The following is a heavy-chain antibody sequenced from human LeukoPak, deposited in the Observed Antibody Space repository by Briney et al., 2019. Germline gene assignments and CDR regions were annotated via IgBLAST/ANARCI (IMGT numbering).Heavy chain of an antibody. Sequence: SETLSLTCAVYGAALSEYYWSWIRQSPGKGLEWIGEVAHKGPTVYSPTLNRKYNPSFKSRVTMSVDPSKNQFSLKLTSVTVADTATYCCVRQGTNSGYYLLDYWGQGHLVIVSS. D-gene: IGHD3-22*01. CDR2: VAHKGPTVYSPTLNR. CDR1: GAALSEYY. J-gene: IGHJ4*02. V-gene: IGHV4-34*01. CDR3: VRQGTNSGYYLLDY.